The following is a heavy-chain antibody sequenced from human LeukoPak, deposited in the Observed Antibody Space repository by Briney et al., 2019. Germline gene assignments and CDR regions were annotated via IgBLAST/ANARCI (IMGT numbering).Heavy chain of an antibody. CDR2: IYTSGST. D-gene: IGHD6-19*01. CDR3: ARGVEQWLVPYFDY. Sequence: SETLSLTCTVSGGSISSYYWNWIRQPAGKGLEWIGRIYTSGSTNYNPSLKSRVTMSVDTSKNQFSLKLSSVTAADTAVYDCARGVEQWLVPYFDYWGRGTLVTVSS. J-gene: IGHJ4*02. V-gene: IGHV4-4*07. CDR1: GGSISSYY.